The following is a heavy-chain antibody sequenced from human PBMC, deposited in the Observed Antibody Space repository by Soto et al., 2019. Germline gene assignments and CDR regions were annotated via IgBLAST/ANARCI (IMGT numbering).Heavy chain of an antibody. CDR3: ATAKLLLPWLFDY. J-gene: IGHJ4*02. V-gene: IGHV3-66*01. Sequence: PGGSLRLSCAASGFTVSSNYMSWVRQAPGKWLEWVSVIYSGGSTYYADSVKGRFIISRDDSKNTLFLQMNSLRAEDTAVYYCATAKLLLPWLFDYWGQGTLVTVSS. CDR1: GFTVSSNY. D-gene: IGHD2-15*01. CDR2: IYSGGST.